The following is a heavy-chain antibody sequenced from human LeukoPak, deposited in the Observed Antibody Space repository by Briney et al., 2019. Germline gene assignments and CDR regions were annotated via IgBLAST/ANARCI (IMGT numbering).Heavy chain of an antibody. J-gene: IGHJ4*02. D-gene: IGHD4/OR15-4a*01. CDR2: INQNGSVR. Sequence: GGSLRLSCAASGFTFNNYWMTWVRQVPGKGLEWVANINQNGSVRFYVDSVKGRFTISRDNAENSLYLQMNSLTAEDTALYYCARDQGAPGDYWGQGTLVTVSS. CDR1: GFTFNNYW. CDR3: ARDQGAPGDY. V-gene: IGHV3-7*01.